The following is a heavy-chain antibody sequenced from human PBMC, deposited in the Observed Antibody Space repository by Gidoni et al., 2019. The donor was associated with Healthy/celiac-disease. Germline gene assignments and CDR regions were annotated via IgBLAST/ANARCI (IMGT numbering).Heavy chain of an antibody. CDR3: ARQAGITIFGVVPNWFDP. J-gene: IGHJ5*02. CDR2: IYYSGST. CDR1: GGSIRRSSYY. V-gene: IGHV4-39*01. Sequence: QLQLQESGPGLVKPSETLSLTCTVSGGSIRRSSYYWGWIRQPPGKGLEWIGSIYYSGSTYYNPSLKSRVTISVDTSKNQFSLKLSSVTAADTAVYYCARQAGITIFGVVPNWFDPWGQGTLVTVSS. D-gene: IGHD3-3*01.